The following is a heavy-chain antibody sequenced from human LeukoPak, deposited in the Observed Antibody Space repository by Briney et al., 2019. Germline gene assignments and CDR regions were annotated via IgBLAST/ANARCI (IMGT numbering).Heavy chain of an antibody. CDR2: TRYDGSNK. Sequence: AGGSLRLSCAASGFTFSSYGMYWVRQAPGKGLEWVAFTRYDGSNKYYADSVKGRFTISRDNSKNTLYLKMNSLRAEDTAVYYCARDHPMGRLGELSHPYYFDYWGQGTLVTVSS. CDR3: ARDHPMGRLGELSHPYYFDY. J-gene: IGHJ4*02. CDR1: GFTFSSYG. V-gene: IGHV3-30*02. D-gene: IGHD3-16*02.